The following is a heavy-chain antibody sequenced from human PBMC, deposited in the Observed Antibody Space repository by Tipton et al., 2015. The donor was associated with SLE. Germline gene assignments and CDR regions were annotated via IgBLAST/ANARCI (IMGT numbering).Heavy chain of an antibody. J-gene: IGHJ2*01. Sequence: SLRLSCAASGFTVSSNYMSWIRQAPGKGLEWVSYISSSSSYTNYADSVKGRFTISRDNAKNSLYLQMNSLRAEDTAVYYCARDRSSGSLGFDLWGRGTLVTVSS. CDR3: ARDRSSGSLGFDL. CDR1: GFTVSSNY. V-gene: IGHV3-11*06. CDR2: ISSSSSYT. D-gene: IGHD3-22*01.